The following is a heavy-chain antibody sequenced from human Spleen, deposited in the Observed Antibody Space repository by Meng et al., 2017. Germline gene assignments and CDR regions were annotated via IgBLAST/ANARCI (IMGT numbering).Heavy chain of an antibody. J-gene: IGHJ4*02. CDR3: ARGPTTMAHDFDY. D-gene: IGHD4-11*01. CDR1: GGSFSDYY. Sequence: HLLQWGADLFKPSATLSPTCVFSGGSFSDYYWSWIRQPPGKGLEWIGEINHSGSTNYNPSLESRATISVDTSQNNLSLELSSVTAADSAVYYCARGPTTMAHDFDYWGQGTLVTVSS. V-gene: IGHV4-34*01. CDR2: INHSGST.